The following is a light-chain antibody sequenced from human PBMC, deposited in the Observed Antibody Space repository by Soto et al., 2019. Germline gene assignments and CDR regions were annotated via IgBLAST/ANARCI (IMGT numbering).Light chain of an antibody. V-gene: IGKV3-20*01. CDR3: QQYATSPRT. CDR1: QSVNNNY. J-gene: IGKJ1*01. Sequence: EIVLTQSPGTLSLSPGERATLSCRASQSVNNNYLAWYQQIPGQPPRLLIYGASSRATGIPDRFSGRGSGTDFTLTTARLEPEDFSVYYCQQYATSPRTFGQGTKV. CDR2: GAS.